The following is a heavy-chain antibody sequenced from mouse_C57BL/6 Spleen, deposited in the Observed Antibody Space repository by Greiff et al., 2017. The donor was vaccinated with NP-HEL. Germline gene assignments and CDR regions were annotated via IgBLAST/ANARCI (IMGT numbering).Heavy chain of an antibody. D-gene: IGHD1-1*01. Sequence: EVQLVESGGGLVKPGGSLKLSCAASGFTFSSYTMSWVRQTPEKRLEWVATISGGGGNTYYPDSVKGRFTISRDNAKNTLYLQMSSLRSEDTALYYCARHGGLRLFWYFDVWGTGTTVTVSS. V-gene: IGHV5-9*01. CDR1: GFTFSSYT. J-gene: IGHJ1*03. CDR3: ARHGGLRLFWYFDV. CDR2: ISGGGGNT.